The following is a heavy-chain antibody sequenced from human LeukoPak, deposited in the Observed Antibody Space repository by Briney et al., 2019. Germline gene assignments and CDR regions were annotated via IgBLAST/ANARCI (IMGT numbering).Heavy chain of an antibody. CDR1: GFSFSTYE. Sequence: PGGSLRLSCAASGFSFSTYEMNWVRQAPGKGLEWVSYISSSGRTIYYADSVKGRFTISRDNPKNSLYLQMNSLRAEDTAVYYCARNTPEDAFDIWGQGTMVTVSS. CDR3: ARNTPEDAFDI. CDR2: ISSSGRTI. J-gene: IGHJ3*02. V-gene: IGHV3-48*03.